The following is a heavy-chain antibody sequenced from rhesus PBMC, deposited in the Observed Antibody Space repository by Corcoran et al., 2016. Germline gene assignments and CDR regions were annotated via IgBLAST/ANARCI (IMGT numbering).Heavy chain of an antibody. V-gene: IGHV4S10*01. CDR1: GGSISDSYR. Sequence: QVQLQESGPGVVKPSETLSLTCAVSGGSISDSYRWSWIRQPPGKGLEWIGYVYGSSTRTNSNPSLERRVAFSKDASKNQFSLTLSSVTAADMAVYYCARSLIYSNYYLDYWGQGVQVTVSS. J-gene: IGHJ4*01. D-gene: IGHD4-23*01. CDR3: ARSLIYSNYYLDY. CDR2: VYGSSTRT.